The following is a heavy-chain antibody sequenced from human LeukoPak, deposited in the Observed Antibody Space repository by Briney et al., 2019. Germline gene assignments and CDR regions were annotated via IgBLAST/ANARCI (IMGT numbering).Heavy chain of an antibody. V-gene: IGHV3-7*01. CDR2: INEGGNSK. J-gene: IGHJ4*02. CDR1: GFTFSAYW. D-gene: IGHD3-3*01. CDR3: ARAPYDFWSGYYTPHFDY. Sequence: GGSLRLSCAASGFTFSAYWMTWVRQAPGKGLEWVANINEGGNSKYYVDSVRGRFTISRDNAKNSLYLQMNSLRAEDTAVYYCARAPYDFWSGYYTPHFDYWGQGTLVTVSS.